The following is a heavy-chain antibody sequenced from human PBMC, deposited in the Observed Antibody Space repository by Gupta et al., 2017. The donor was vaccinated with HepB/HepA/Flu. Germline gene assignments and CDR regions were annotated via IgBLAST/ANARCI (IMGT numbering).Heavy chain of an antibody. V-gene: IGHV3-48*03. J-gene: IGHJ5*02. CDR3: ARHSYYDFWSGLDGENWFDP. D-gene: IGHD3-3*01. Sequence: EVRLVESGGGLVQPGGSLRLYCAASGFTFSSYDMNWVRQAPGKGLEWVSYISSSGSTIYYADSVKGRFTISRDNAKNSLYLQMNSLRAEDTAVYYCARHSYYDFWSGLDGENWFDPWGQGTLVTVSA. CDR2: ISSSGSTI. CDR1: GFTFSSYD.